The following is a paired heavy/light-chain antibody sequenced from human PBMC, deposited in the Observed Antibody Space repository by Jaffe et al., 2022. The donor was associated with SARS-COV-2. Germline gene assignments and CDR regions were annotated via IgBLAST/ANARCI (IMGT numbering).Light chain of an antibody. J-gene: IGKJ1*01. CDR1: QSVTSSY. CDR3: QQYGGSPWT. Sequence: EIVLTQSPGTLSLSPGERATLSCRASQSVTSSYLAWYQQKPGQAPRLLIYGASSRATGIPDRFSGSGGSGSGTDFTLTISRLEPEDFAVYYCQQYGGSPWTFGQGTKVEIK. V-gene: IGKV3-20*01. CDR2: GAS.
Heavy chain of an antibody. J-gene: IGHJ4*02. Sequence: EVQLVESGGGLIQPGGSLRLSCAVSGLTVSSNYMSWVRQAPGKGLEWVSVLYGGVHTYYADSVKGRFTISRDNSKNTLYLQMNSLRAEDTAVYYCARVGSGNWYGFSDYWGQGTLVTVSS. CDR1: GLTVSSNY. D-gene: IGHD6-13*01. V-gene: IGHV3-53*01. CDR3: ARVGSGNWYGFSDY. CDR2: LYGGVHT.